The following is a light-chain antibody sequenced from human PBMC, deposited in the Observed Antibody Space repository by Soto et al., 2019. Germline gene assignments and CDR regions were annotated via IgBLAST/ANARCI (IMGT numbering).Light chain of an antibody. CDR3: LLSYNGPYV. V-gene: IGLV7-46*01. J-gene: IGLJ1*01. CDR2: DTT. CDR1: TGAVINGHY. Sequence: QAVVTQEPSLTVSPGGTVTLTCGSSTGAVINGHYPYWFQQKPGQAPRTLIYDTTNRHSWTPARFSGSLLGGKAALTLSGAQPGDEAEYYCLLSYNGPYVFGTGTKVTVL.